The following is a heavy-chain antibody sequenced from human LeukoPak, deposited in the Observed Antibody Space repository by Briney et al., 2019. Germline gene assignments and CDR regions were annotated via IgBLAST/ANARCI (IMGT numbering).Heavy chain of an antibody. J-gene: IGHJ4*02. D-gene: IGHD3-22*01. CDR1: GFTFSSYG. CDR2: ISNDGSNK. CDR3: AKRPDYDSSGYTDY. V-gene: IGHV3-30*18. Sequence: PGRSLRLSCAASGFTFSSYGMHWVRQAPGKGLEWVAVISNDGSNKYYADSVKGRFTISRDNSKNTLYLQMNGLRAEDTAVYYCAKRPDYDSSGYTDYWGQGTLVTVSS.